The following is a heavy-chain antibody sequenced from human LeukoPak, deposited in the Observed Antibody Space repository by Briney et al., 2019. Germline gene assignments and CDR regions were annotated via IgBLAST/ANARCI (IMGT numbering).Heavy chain of an antibody. CDR3: ARYCSGGSCTGGFDP. J-gene: IGHJ5*02. V-gene: IGHV1-2*02. Sequence: GASVKVSCKASGYTFTGYYMHWVRQAPGQGLEWMGWINPNSGGTNYAQKFQGRVTMTRATSISTAYMELSRLRSDDTAVYYCARYCSGGSCTGGFDPWGQGTLVTVSS. CDR2: INPNSGGT. D-gene: IGHD2-15*01. CDR1: GYTFTGYY.